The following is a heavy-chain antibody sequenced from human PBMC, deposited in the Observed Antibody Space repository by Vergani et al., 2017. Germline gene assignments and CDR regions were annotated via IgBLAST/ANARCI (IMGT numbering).Heavy chain of an antibody. V-gene: IGHV3-30*02. CDR3: VKDHPVFDE. J-gene: IGHJ4*02. CDR1: GFTFSNFG. Sequence: QVQLVESAGGVVQPGGSLRLSCAASGFTFSNFGMHWVRQAPGKGLEWVAFIQKDGIEKFYADSVRGRFTISRDISKNTLYLEMNSLSAEDTALYHCVKDHPVFDEWGRGTLVSVS. CDR2: IQKDGIEK.